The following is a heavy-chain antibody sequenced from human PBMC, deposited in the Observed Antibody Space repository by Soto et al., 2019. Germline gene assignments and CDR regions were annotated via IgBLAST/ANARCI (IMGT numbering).Heavy chain of an antibody. CDR1: GFTFSSYW. CDR2: IKQDGSEK. J-gene: IGHJ4*02. Sequence: GSLRLSCAASGFTFSSYWMSWVRQAPGKGLEWVANIKQDGSEKYYVDSVKGRFTISRDNAKNSLYLQMNSLRAEDTAVYYCARDGLVAGTMYFDYWGQGTLVTVSS. CDR3: ARDGLVAGTMYFDY. D-gene: IGHD1-1*01. V-gene: IGHV3-7*01.